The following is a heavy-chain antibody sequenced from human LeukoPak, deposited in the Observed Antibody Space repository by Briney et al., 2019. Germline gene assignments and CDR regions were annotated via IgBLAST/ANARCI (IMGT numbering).Heavy chain of an antibody. J-gene: IGHJ5*02. CDR2: INYSGST. CDR1: GGSISSYY. CDR3: ARDNSVEDTAWWFDP. Sequence: SETLSLTCTVSGGSISSYYWSWIRQPPGKGLEWIGYINYSGSTSYNPSLKSRVTISVDTSKNQFSLTLNSVTAADTAVYYCARDNSVEDTAWWFDPWGQGTLVTVSS. D-gene: IGHD4-23*01. V-gene: IGHV4-59*01.